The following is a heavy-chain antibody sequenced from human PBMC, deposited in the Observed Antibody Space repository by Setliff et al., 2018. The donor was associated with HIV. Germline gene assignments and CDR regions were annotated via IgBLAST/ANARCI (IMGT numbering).Heavy chain of an antibody. CDR1: GYSISSGYH. Sequence: SETLSLTCAVSGYSISSGYHWGWIRQTPGKGLEWIGSIYQSGSTYHNPSLKSRVTISVDTSKNQFALKLSSVTAADTAVYYCARIGSGWSVGWFDPWGQGTLVTVSS. CDR2: IYQSGST. CDR3: ARIGSGWSVGWFDP. D-gene: IGHD6-13*01. V-gene: IGHV4-38-2*01. J-gene: IGHJ5*02.